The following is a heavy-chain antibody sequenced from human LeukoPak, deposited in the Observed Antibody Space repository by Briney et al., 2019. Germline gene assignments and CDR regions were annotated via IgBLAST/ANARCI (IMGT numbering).Heavy chain of an antibody. D-gene: IGHD3-3*01. CDR3: ARDDFWSGYYTVDAFDI. V-gene: IGHV3-7*01. CDR2: IKQDGSEK. Sequence: GGSLRLSCAASGSTFSSYWMSWVRQAPGKGLEWVANIKQDGSEKYYVDSVKGRFTISRDNAKNSLYLQMNSLRAEDTAVYYCARDDFWSGYYTVDAFDIWGQGTMVTVSS. J-gene: IGHJ3*02. CDR1: GSTFSSYW.